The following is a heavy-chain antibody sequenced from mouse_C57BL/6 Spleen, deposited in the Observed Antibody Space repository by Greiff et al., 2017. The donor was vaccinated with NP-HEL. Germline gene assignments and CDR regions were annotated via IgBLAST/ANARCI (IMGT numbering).Heavy chain of an antibody. CDR2: IDPSDSET. D-gene: IGHD1-1*01. CDR1: GYTFTSYW. Sequence: QVQLQQSGAELVRPGSSVKLSCKASGYTFTSYWMHWVKQRPIQGLEWIGNIDPSDSETHYNQKFKDKATLTVDKSSSTAYMQLSSLTSEDSAVYYCARRDYYGRVDVWGTGTTVTVSS. J-gene: IGHJ1*03. V-gene: IGHV1-52*01. CDR3: ARRDYYGRVDV.